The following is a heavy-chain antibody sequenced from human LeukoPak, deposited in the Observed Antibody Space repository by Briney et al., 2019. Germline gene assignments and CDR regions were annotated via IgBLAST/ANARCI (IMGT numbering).Heavy chain of an antibody. CDR1: GFTFSSYG. CDR2: IWYDGSNK. CDR3: ARDYSGSPPSYYFDY. D-gene: IGHD1-26*01. J-gene: IGHJ4*02. V-gene: IGHV3-33*08. Sequence: PGGSLRLSCAASGFTFSSYGMHWVRQAPGKGLEWVAVIWYDGSNKYYADSVKGRFTISRDNSKNTLYLQMNSLRAEDTAVYYCARDYSGSPPSYYFDYWGQGTLVTVSS.